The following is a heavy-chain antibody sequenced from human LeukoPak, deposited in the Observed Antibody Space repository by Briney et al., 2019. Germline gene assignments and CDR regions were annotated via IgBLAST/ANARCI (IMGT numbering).Heavy chain of an antibody. J-gene: IGHJ6*03. V-gene: IGHV3-23*01. CDR1: GFTFSSYA. CDR2: ISGSGGST. Sequence: GGSLRLSCAASGFTFSSYAMSWVRQAPGKGLEWVSAISGSGGSTYYADSVKGRFTISKDNSKNTLYPQMNSLRAEDTAVYYCAKGGMAPYYYMDVWGKGTTVTVSS. CDR3: AKGGMAPYYYMDV. D-gene: IGHD3-16*01.